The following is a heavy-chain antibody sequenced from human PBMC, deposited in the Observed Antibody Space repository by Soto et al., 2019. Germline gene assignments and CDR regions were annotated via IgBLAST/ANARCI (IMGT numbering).Heavy chain of an antibody. J-gene: IGHJ4*02. CDR3: ARDWVAGSGSYSVDY. CDR2: ISAYNGNT. CDR1: GYTFTSYG. Sequence: ASVKVSCKASGYTFTSYGISWVRQAPGQGLEWMGWISAYNGNTNYAQKLQGRVTMTTDTSTSTAYMELRGLGSDDTAVYYWARDWVAGSGSYSVDYWGQGTLVTVSS. V-gene: IGHV1-18*01. D-gene: IGHD3-10*01.